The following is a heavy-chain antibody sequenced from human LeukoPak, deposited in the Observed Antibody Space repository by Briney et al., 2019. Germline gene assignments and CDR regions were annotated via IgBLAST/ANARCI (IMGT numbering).Heavy chain of an antibody. D-gene: IGHD3-22*01. Sequence: ASVKVSCKASGGTFSSYAISWVRQAPGQGLEWMGRIIPIFGRANYAQKFQGRVTITTDESTSTAYMELSSLRSEDTAVYYCARDRPFPYYYDSSGYYSPAPYYYYMDVWGKGTTVTVSS. V-gene: IGHV1-69*05. CDR2: IIPIFGRA. CDR3: ARDRPFPYYYDSSGYYSPAPYYYYMDV. J-gene: IGHJ6*03. CDR1: GGTFSSYA.